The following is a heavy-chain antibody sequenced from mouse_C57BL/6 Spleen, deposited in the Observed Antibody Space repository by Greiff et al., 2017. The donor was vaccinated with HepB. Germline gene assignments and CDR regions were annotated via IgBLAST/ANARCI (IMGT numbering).Heavy chain of an antibody. J-gene: IGHJ1*03. CDR3: ARLDTTAWYFDV. CDR2: ISYDGSN. V-gene: IGHV3-6*01. D-gene: IGHD1-2*01. Sequence: EVKLQESGPGLVKPSQSLSLTCSVTGYSITSGYYWNWIRQFPGNKLEWMGYISYDGSNNYNPSLKNRISITRDTSKNQFFLKLNSVTTEDTATYYCARLDTTAWYFDVWGTGTTVTVSS. CDR1: GYSITSGYY.